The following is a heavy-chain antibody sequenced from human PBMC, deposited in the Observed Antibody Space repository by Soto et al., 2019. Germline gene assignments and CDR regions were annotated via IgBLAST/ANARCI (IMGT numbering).Heavy chain of an antibody. CDR3: ARGLGYYYGSGSYYKY. J-gene: IGHJ4*02. Sequence: SETLSLTCAVCGGSFSGYYWSWIRQPPGKGLEWIGEINHSGSTNYNPSLKSRVTISVDTSKNQFSLKLSSVTAADTALYYCARGLGYYYGSGSYYKYWGQGTLVTVSS. V-gene: IGHV4-34*01. CDR1: GGSFSGYY. CDR2: INHSGST. D-gene: IGHD3-10*01.